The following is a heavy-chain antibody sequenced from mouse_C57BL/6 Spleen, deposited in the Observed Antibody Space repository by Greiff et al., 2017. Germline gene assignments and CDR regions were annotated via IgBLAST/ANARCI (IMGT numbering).Heavy chain of an antibody. V-gene: IGHV1-69*01. J-gene: IGHJ2*01. D-gene: IGHD3-2*02. CDR3: ARGAQAGDY. Sequence: VQLQQPGAELVMPGASVKLSCKASGYTFTSYWMHWVKQRPGQGLEWIGEIDPSDSYTNYNQKFKGKSTLTVDKSSSTAYMQLSSLTSEDSAVYYCARGAQAGDYWGQGTTLTVSS. CDR1: GYTFTSYW. CDR2: IDPSDSYT.